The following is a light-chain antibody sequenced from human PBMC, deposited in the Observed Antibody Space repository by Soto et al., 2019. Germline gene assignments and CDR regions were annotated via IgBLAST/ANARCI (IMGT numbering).Light chain of an antibody. J-gene: IGLJ1*01. Sequence: QSALTQPASVSGSPGQSITISCTGTSSDIGSYDYVSWYQQHPGKAPNLIIYEVTDRPSGVSNRFSGSKSGNTASLTISGLQAEDEADYYCQSYDSTLSVSVFGTGTKVT. CDR2: EVT. CDR1: SSDIGSYDY. CDR3: QSYDSTLSVSV. V-gene: IGLV2-14*01.